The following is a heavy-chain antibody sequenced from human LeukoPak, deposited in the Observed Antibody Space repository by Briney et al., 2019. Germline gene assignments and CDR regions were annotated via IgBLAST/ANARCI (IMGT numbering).Heavy chain of an antibody. D-gene: IGHD2-15*01. Sequence: ASVTVSCKASGYTFTGYYMHWVRQAPGQGLEWMGWINANSGGTNYAKKFQGRVAMTRDASISTAYMELSRLRSDDTAVYYCARDVRHKVAGGSFDPWGQGALVTVSS. J-gene: IGHJ5*02. CDR1: GYTFTGYY. CDR3: ARDVRHKVAGGSFDP. CDR2: INANSGGT. V-gene: IGHV1-2*02.